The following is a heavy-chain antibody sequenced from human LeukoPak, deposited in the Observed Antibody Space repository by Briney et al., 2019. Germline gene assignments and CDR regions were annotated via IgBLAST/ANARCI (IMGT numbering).Heavy chain of an antibody. J-gene: IGHJ3*01. V-gene: IGHV4-38-2*02. CDR1: KYSISSGHY. CDR2: IHHSGNT. CDR3: ARHGNIVILPTTSKAFDV. Sequence: SETLSLTCTVSKYSISSGHYWGWVRQPPGKGLEWIGNIHHSGNTNANPSLKSRFIMTVDTSKNQLYLKLSSVTAADTAVYYCARHGNIVILPTTSKAFDVWGQGTMVTVSS. D-gene: IGHD2/OR15-2a*01.